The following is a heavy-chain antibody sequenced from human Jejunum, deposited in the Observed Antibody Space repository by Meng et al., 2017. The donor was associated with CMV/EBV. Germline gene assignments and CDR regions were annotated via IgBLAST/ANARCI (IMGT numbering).Heavy chain of an antibody. CDR1: GGSISSHTYY. CDR3: TRGTTGVAVPGSLGWFDP. CDR2: IHISGTT. V-gene: IGHV4-61*02. D-gene: IGHD6-19*01. Sequence: QVQPQESGPRLVKPSQTLALTCTVSGGSISSHTYYWSWFRQPAGRRLEWIGHIHISGTTNYNPSLQSRVTISVDTSKNQFSLNLSSVTAADTALYYCTRGTTGVAVPGSLGWFDPWGQGTLVTVSS. J-gene: IGHJ5*02.